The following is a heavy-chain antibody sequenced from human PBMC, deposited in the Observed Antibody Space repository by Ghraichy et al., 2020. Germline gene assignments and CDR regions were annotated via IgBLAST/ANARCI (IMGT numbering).Heavy chain of an antibody. CDR2: ISSSSSYI. CDR1: GFTFSSYS. J-gene: IGHJ5*02. V-gene: IGHV3-21*01. CDR3: AFGGNPAPNWFDP. D-gene: IGHD4-23*01. Sequence: GGSLRLSCAASGFTFSSYSMNWVRQAPGKGLEWVSSISSSSSYIYYADSVKGRFTISRDNAKNSLYLQMNSLRAEDTAVYYCAFGGNPAPNWFDPWGQGTLVTVSS.